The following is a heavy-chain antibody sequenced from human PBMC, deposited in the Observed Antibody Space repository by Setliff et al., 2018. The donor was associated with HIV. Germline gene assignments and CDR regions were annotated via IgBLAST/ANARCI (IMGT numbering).Heavy chain of an antibody. CDR2: IYYSGST. Sequence: SETLSLTCTVSGGSISTYYWSWIRQPPGKGLEWVGYIYYSGSTNYNPSLKSRVTISVDTSKNPFSLRLSSVTAADTAVYYCARDAGGSVGNYYFDYWGQGTLVTVSS. CDR3: ARDAGGSVGNYYFDY. V-gene: IGHV4-59*12. CDR1: GGSISTYY. D-gene: IGHD2-15*01. J-gene: IGHJ4*02.